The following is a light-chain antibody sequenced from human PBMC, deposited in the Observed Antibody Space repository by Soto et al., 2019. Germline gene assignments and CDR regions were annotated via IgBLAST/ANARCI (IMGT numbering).Light chain of an antibody. Sequence: DIQMTQSPSSLSASVGDRVTITCRASQGISSYLNWYQQNPGKVPKLLIYAASSLQSGVPSRFSGSGSGTDFTLTISSLQPEDFATYYCQQSYSTPSTFGQGTKLEIK. J-gene: IGKJ2*01. CDR3: QQSYSTPST. CDR2: AAS. V-gene: IGKV1-39*01. CDR1: QGISSY.